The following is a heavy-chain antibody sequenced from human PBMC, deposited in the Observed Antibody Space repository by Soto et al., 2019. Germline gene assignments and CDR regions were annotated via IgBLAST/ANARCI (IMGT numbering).Heavy chain of an antibody. CDR1: GFSFSSYT. CDR2: ISSSSSDT. Sequence: EVQLVESGGGLVEPGGSLRRSCAASGFSFSSYTMTWVRQAPGKGLEWGSSISSSSSDTHYADSVKGRFTISRDNAANSLSLHMNSLRDDDTAVYYCAREGGGYATGWFGKWGRGTLGTVSS. J-gene: IGHJ4*02. D-gene: IGHD6-19*01. CDR3: AREGGGYATGWFGK. V-gene: IGHV3-21*01.